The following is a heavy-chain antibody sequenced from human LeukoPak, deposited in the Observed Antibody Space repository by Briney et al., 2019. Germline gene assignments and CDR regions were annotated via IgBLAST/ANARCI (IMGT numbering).Heavy chain of an antibody. V-gene: IGHV4-34*01. CDR2: INHSGST. CDR3: ARPLGVRYCSSTSCLPGY. CDR1: GGSFSGYY. J-gene: IGHJ4*02. D-gene: IGHD2-2*01. Sequence: PSETLSLTCVVYGGSFSGYYWSWIRQPPGKGLEWIGEINHSGSTNYNPSLKSRVTISVDTSKNQFSLKLSSVTAADTAVYYCARPLGVRYCSSTSCLPGYWGQGTLVTVSS.